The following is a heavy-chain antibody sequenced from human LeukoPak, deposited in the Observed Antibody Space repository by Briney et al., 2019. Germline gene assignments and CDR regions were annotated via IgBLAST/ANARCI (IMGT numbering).Heavy chain of an antibody. J-gene: IGHJ4*02. CDR1: GGSISSSSYY. CDR3: ARSLNYDILTGYYLRFDY. Sequence: SETLSLTCTVSGGSISSSSYYWGWIRQPPGKGLEWIGSIYYSGSTYYNPSLKSRVTISVDTSKNQFSLKLSSVTAADTAVYYCARSLNYDILTGYYLRFDYWGQGTLVTVSS. D-gene: IGHD3-9*01. CDR2: IYYSGST. V-gene: IGHV4-39*01.